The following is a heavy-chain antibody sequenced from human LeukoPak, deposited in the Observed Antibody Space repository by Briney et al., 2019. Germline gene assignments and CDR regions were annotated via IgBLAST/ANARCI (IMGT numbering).Heavy chain of an antibody. V-gene: IGHV3-73*01. J-gene: IGHJ4*02. CDR3: TRNIWFGAPFDY. CDR1: GFTFSGSA. D-gene: IGHD3-10*01. Sequence: PGGSLRLSCAASGFTFSGSAMHWVRQASGKGLEWVGRIRSKANSYATAYAASVKGRSTISRDDSKNTAYLQMNSLKTEDTAVYYCTRNIWFGAPFDYWGQGTLVTVSS. CDR2: IRSKANSYAT.